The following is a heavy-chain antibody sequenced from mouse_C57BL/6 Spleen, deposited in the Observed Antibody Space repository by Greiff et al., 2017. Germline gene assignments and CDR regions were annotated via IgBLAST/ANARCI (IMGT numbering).Heavy chain of an antibody. D-gene: IGHD1-1*01. CDR1: GFTFSDYG. V-gene: IGHV5-17*01. CDR3: ARTYYYGSPSFAY. CDR2: ISSGSSTI. Sequence: EVNVVESGGGLVKPGGSLKLSCAASGFTFSDYGMHWVRQAPEKGLEWVAYISSGSSTIYYADTVKGRFTISRDNAKNTLFLQMTSLRSEDTAMYYCARTYYYGSPSFAYWGQGTLVTVSA. J-gene: IGHJ3*01.